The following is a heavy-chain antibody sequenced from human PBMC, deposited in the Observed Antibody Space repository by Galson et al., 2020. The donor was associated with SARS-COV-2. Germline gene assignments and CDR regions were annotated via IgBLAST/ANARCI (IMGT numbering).Heavy chain of an antibody. Sequence: SETLSLTCDVLGGSVTDNYWSWIRQPPGKGLEWIGEIHQSDRSKYNPSLKGRVTISLDTSNNQFSLSLSSVTAADTAVYFCARGRNRQIFLTGYYPVDIRGQGTLVT. V-gene: IGHV4-34*01. J-gene: IGHJ3*02. CDR3: ARGRNRQIFLTGYYPVDI. D-gene: IGHD3-9*01. CDR1: GGSVTDNY. CDR2: IHQSDRS.